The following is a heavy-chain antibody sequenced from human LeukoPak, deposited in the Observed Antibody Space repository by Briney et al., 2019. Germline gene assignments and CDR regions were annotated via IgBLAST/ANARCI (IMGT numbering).Heavy chain of an antibody. Sequence: PSETLSLTCTVAGASISSHYGSWIRQPPGKGLEWIGYISYSVNSDYNPSLKSRVTISVATSKNQLSLRMASVTAADTAVYYCARAGGDTTSSQDLDFWGQGTLVTVSS. CDR2: ISYSVNS. CDR3: ARAGGDTTSSQDLDF. V-gene: IGHV4-59*11. CDR1: GASISSHY. D-gene: IGHD6-6*01. J-gene: IGHJ4*02.